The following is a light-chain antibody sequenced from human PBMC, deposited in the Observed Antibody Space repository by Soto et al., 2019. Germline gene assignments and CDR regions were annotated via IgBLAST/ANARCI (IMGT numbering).Light chain of an antibody. CDR3: QQYYFIPLT. V-gene: IGKV4-1*01. CDR2: CAS. CDR1: QNFLYRSNKRNY. J-gene: IGKJ4*02. Sequence: DVVRTQSPESLTVSLGEGATIGCTSSQNFLYRSNKRNYVAWYQLKPVHPPKLVILCASTREAGVPDRFTDCGAEADFTLTVSGLQAEDYAVYSHQQYYFIPLTFGGGPNVEIK.